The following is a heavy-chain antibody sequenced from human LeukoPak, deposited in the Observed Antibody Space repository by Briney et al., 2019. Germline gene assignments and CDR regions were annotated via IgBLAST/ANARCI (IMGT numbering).Heavy chain of an antibody. CDR1: GGPIGSYY. CDR3: AGGGTYGAFDL. D-gene: IGHD1-26*01. V-gene: IGHV4-59*08. Sequence: SETLSLTCTVSGGPIGSYYWSWIRQPPGTGLEWIGYIYYSGSTNCNPSLKSRVTMSVDTSKKQFSLKLTSVTAADTAVFYCAGGGTYGAFDLWGQGTMVTVSS. CDR2: IYYSGST. J-gene: IGHJ3*01.